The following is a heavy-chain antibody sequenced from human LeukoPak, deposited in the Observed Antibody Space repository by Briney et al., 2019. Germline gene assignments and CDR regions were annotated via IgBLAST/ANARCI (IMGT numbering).Heavy chain of an antibody. V-gene: IGHV4-61*02. CDR2: IYTSGST. J-gene: IGHJ5*02. CDR1: GGSISSGSYY. D-gene: IGHD3-22*01. CDR3: ARDVRRYYDSSGYYSGWYNWFDP. Sequence: SQTLSLTCTVSGGSISSGSYYWSWIRQPAGKGLEWIVRIYTSGSTNYNPSLKSRVTISVDTSKNQFSLKLSSVIAADTAVYYCARDVRRYYDSSGYYSGWYNWFDPWGQGTLVTVSS.